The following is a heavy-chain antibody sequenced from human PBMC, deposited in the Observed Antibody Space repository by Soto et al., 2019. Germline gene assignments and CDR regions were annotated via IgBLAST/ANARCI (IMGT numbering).Heavy chain of an antibody. Sequence: VGSLRLSCAASGFTFSSYGMHWVRQAPGKGLEWVAVISYNGINQFYADSVRGRLAISRDNSKNTLYLQMNSLRDEDTAVYFCARGGRGLRGAFDIWGQGTMVTVSS. CDR1: GFTFSSYG. V-gene: IGHV3-30*19. D-gene: IGHD4-17*01. CDR3: ARGGRGLRGAFDI. J-gene: IGHJ3*02. CDR2: ISYNGINQ.